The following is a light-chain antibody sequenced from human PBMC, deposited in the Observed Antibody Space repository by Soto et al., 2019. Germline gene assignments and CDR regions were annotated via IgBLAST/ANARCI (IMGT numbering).Light chain of an antibody. V-gene: IGLV3-21*02. CDR1: NLGSKS. J-gene: IGLJ1*01. CDR3: QVWDDDSDHHV. CDR2: DDS. Sequence: SYVLTQPPSVSVAPGQTARINCGGNNLGSKSVHWYQPKPGQAPVLVVYDDSDRPSGIPERFSGSNSGNTATLTISRVGAGDEADYYCQVWDDDSDHHVFGTGTKVTVL.